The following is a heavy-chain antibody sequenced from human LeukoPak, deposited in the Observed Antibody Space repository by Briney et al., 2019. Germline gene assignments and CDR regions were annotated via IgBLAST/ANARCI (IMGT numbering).Heavy chain of an antibody. CDR1: GGTFSSYA. V-gene: IGHV1-69*13. Sequence: ASVKVSCKASGGTFSSYAISWVRQAPGQGLEWMGGIIPIFGTANYAQKFQGRVTITADESTSTAYMELSSLRSEDTAVYYCARLVGYGSGSYPDYWGQGTLVTVSS. D-gene: IGHD3-10*01. J-gene: IGHJ4*02. CDR3: ARLVGYGSGSYPDY. CDR2: IIPIFGTA.